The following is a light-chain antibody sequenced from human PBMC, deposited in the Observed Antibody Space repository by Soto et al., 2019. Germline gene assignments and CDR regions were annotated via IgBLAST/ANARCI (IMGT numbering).Light chain of an antibody. V-gene: IGKV3-11*01. J-gene: IGKJ5*01. Sequence: IPLAQCPPTQSLSAGARATPSWTASQTVSSYLLWYQQKPGQAPRLLIYDASNRASGTPARFSGSGSETDFTLTISSLEPEDFAVYYCQHRMNWPLTFGQGTRLEI. CDR2: DAS. CDR1: QTVSSY. CDR3: QHRMNWPLT.